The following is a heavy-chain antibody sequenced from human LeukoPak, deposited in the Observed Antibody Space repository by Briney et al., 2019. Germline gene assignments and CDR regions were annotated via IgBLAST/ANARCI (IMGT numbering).Heavy chain of an antibody. CDR2: ISNNGDDT. CDR3: ARSKVWFGELGPGYYFDY. D-gene: IGHD3-10*01. Sequence: GGSLRLSCAASGFTFSTYAIHWVRQAPGKGLEYVSAISNNGDDTYYANSVKGRFTISRDNSKNTLYLQMGSLRAEDMAVYYCARSKVWFGELGPGYYFDYWGQGTLVTVSS. V-gene: IGHV3-64*01. CDR1: GFTFSTYA. J-gene: IGHJ4*02.